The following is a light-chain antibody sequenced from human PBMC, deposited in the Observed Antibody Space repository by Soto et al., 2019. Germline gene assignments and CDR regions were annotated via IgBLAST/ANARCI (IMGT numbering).Light chain of an antibody. CDR2: RND. CDR3: AAWDDSLSRYV. V-gene: IGLV1-47*01. J-gene: IGLJ1*01. CDR1: SSNIGSNY. Sequence: QSALTQPPSASGTPGQGVAISCSGSSSNIGSNYVYWYQQLPGTAPKLLICRNDRRPSGVPDRFSGSKSGTSASLALSGLRSEDEADYYCAAWDDSLSRYVFGTGTKVTVL.